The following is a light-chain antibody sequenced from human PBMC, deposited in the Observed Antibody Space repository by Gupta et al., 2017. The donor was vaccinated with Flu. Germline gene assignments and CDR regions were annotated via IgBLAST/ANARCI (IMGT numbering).Light chain of an antibody. V-gene: IGLV2-23*01. Sequence: SSDGGSYNLGSWYQRYTGKAPKLMIYEGSKRPSGVSNRFSGSKSGNTASLTISGLQADDEADYYCCSYAGSGTYYVFGTGTKVTVL. CDR1: SSDGGSYNL. CDR2: EGS. CDR3: CSYAGSGTYYV. J-gene: IGLJ1*01.